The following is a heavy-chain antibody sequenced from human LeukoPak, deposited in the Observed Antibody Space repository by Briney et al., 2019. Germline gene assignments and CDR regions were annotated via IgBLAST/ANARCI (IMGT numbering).Heavy chain of an antibody. J-gene: IGHJ6*03. CDR1: EFSVGSNY. CDR2: IYSGGST. CDR3: AKDSAFYYIDV. V-gene: IGHV3-66*01. Sequence: GGSLRLSCAASEFSVGSNYMTWVRQAPGKGLEWVSLIYSGGSTYYADSVKGRFTISRDNSKNTLYLQMNSLKGDDTAVYYWAKDSAFYYIDVWGKGTTVIISS. D-gene: IGHD3-10*01.